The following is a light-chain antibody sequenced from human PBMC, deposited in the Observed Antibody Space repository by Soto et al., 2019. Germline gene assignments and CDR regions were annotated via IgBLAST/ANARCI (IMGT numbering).Light chain of an antibody. CDR3: SSYTSSSTL. CDR1: SSDVGGYNY. Sequence: SVLTQPASVSGSPGQSITISCTGTSSDVGGYNYVSWYQQHPGKAPKLMIYGVSNRPSGVSNRFSGSKSGNTASLTISGLQAEDEADYYCSSYTSSSTLLGTGTKVTVL. CDR2: GVS. J-gene: IGLJ1*01. V-gene: IGLV2-14*01.